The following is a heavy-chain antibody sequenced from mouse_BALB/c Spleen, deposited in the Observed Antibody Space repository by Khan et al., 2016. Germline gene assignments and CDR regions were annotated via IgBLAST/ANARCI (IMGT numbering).Heavy chain of an antibody. J-gene: IGHJ3*01. Sequence: VQLQQSGAELVKPGASVKLSCTASGFNIKDTYMHWVKQRPEQGLEWIGRIDPANGNTKYDPKFQGKATITADTSSNTAYLQLSSLTSEDTAVYYWARTIYCSPWFAYWGQGTLVTVSA. V-gene: IGHV14-3*02. D-gene: IGHD1-1*01. CDR1: GFNIKDTY. CDR3: ARTIYCSPWFAY. CDR2: IDPANGNT.